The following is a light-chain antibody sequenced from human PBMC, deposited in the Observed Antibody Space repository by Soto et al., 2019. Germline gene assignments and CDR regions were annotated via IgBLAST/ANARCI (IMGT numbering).Light chain of an antibody. V-gene: IGKV3-15*01. CDR1: QSVSSN. Sequence: EIVMTQSPATLSVSPGERATLSCRASQSVSSNLVWYQQKPGQTPRLLIYGASARATGIPARFSGSGSGTEFTLTISSLQSEDFAVYYGQQYNDWPETFGQGTKLEIK. CDR2: GAS. CDR3: QQYNDWPET. J-gene: IGKJ2*01.